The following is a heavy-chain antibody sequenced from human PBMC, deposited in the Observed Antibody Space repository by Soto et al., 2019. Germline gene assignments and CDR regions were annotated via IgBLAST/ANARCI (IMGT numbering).Heavy chain of an antibody. V-gene: IGHV3-43*01. CDR1: GFTFDDYT. CDR2: ISWDGGST. J-gene: IGHJ6*02. CDR3: AKEGPVDSSPYYYSYGMDV. Sequence: GGSLRLSCAASGFTFDDYTMHWVRQAPGKGLEWVSLISWDGGSTYYADSVKGRFTISRDNSKNSLYLQMNSLRTEDTALYYCAKEGPVDSSPYYYSYGMDVWGQGTTVTVSS. D-gene: IGHD3-22*01.